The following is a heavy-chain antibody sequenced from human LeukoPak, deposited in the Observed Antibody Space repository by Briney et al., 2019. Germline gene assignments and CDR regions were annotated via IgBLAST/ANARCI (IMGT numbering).Heavy chain of an antibody. Sequence: GGSLRLSCAASGFTFSSYGIHWVRQAPGKGLEWVAFIRYDGSDKYCADSVKGRFTISRDNSKNTLYLQVNSLRAEDTAVYYCAKDPHYYGSGSYYKAVDYWGQGTLVTVSS. J-gene: IGHJ4*02. CDR1: GFTFSSYG. D-gene: IGHD3-10*01. CDR3: AKDPHYYGSGSYYKAVDY. V-gene: IGHV3-30*02. CDR2: IRYDGSDK.